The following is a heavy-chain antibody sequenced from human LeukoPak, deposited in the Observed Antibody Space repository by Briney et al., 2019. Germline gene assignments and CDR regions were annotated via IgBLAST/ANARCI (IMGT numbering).Heavy chain of an antibody. CDR1: GYTFTGYY. CDR3: AREGYCSSTSCWGWFDP. J-gene: IGHJ5*02. Sequence: ASVKVSCKASGYTFTGYYMHWVRQAPGQGLEWMGWINPNSGGTNYAQKFQGRVTMTRDTSISTAYVVLSRLRSDDTAVYYCAREGYCSSTSCWGWFDPWGQGTLVTVSS. CDR2: INPNSGGT. V-gene: IGHV1-2*02. D-gene: IGHD2-2*01.